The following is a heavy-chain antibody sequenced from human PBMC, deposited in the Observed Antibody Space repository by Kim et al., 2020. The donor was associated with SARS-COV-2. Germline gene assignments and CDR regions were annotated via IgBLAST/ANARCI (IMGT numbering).Heavy chain of an antibody. J-gene: IGHJ5*02. CDR2: FDPEDGET. CDR3: ATPIAVAGTSWFDP. CDR1: GYTLTELS. V-gene: IGHV1-24*01. Sequence: ASVKVSCKVSGYTLTELSMHWVRQAPGKGLEWMGGFDPEDGETIYAQKFQGRVTMTEDTSTDTAYMELSSLRSEDTAVYYCATPIAVAGTSWFDPWGQGTLVTVSS. D-gene: IGHD6-19*01.